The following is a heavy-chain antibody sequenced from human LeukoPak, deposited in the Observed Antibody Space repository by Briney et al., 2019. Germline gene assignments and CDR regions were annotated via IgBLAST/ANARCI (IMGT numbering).Heavy chain of an antibody. V-gene: IGHV4-38-2*02. CDR2: IYQSGST. CDR1: GYSISSGYY. CDR3: ARDTTLTTPGY. Sequence: SETLSLTCTVPGYSISSGYYWGWIRQPPGKGLERIGSIYQSGSTYYNPSLKSRVTISVDTSKNQFSLKLSSVTAADTAVYYCARDTTLTTPGYWGQGTLVTVSS. D-gene: IGHD4-17*01. J-gene: IGHJ4*02.